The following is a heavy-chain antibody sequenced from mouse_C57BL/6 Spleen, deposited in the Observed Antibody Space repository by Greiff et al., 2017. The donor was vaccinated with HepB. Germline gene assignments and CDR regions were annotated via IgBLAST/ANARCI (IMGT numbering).Heavy chain of an antibody. J-gene: IGHJ4*01. D-gene: IGHD1-1*01. CDR3: AASLYYGSREVDAMDY. V-gene: IGHV14-3*01. CDR2: IDPANGNT. Sequence: EVQLQQSVAELVRPGASVKLSCTASGFNIKNTYMHWVKQRPEQGLEWIGRIDPANGNTKYAPKFQGKATITADTSSNTAYLQLRSLTSEDTAIYYCAASLYYGSREVDAMDYGGQGTSVTVSS. CDR1: GFNIKNTY.